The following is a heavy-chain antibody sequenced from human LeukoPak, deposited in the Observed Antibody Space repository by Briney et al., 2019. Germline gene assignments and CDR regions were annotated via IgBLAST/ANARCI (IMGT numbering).Heavy chain of an antibody. D-gene: IGHD3-10*01. CDR2: IRYDGSNK. Sequence: GGSLRLSCAASGFTVSTNYMNWVRQAPAKGLEWVAFIRYDGSNKYYADSVKGRFTISRDNSKNTLYLQMNSLRAEDTAVYYCAKVKGTYYFDYWGQGTLVTVSS. CDR3: AKVKGTYYFDY. V-gene: IGHV3-30*02. J-gene: IGHJ4*02. CDR1: GFTVSTNY.